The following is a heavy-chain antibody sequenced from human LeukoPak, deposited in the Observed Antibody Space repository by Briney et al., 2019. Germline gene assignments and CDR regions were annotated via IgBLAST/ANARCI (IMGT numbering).Heavy chain of an antibody. CDR1: GCSFKTIT. J-gene: IGHJ4*02. Sequence: GGSLRLSRAASGCSFKTITMNWVRQAPGKGLEWVSSISSRPSDKYYADSVKGRFTISRDNARNSLFLQMNSLRAEDTAVYYCARRGSGFDYWGQGTVVTVSS. CDR3: ARRGSGFDY. V-gene: IGHV3-21*01. D-gene: IGHD6-19*01. CDR2: ISSRPSDK.